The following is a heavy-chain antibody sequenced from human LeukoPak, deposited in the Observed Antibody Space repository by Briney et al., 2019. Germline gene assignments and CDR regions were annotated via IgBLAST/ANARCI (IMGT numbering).Heavy chain of an antibody. CDR3: ARRYCSTTSCYMADY. Sequence: GASVKVSCKASGYTFTGYYMHWVRQAPGQGLEWMGWINADSGGTNYAQKFQGRVTMTRDTSISTAYMELSRLRSDDTAVYYCARRYCSTTSCYMADYWGQGTLSPSPQ. J-gene: IGHJ4*02. D-gene: IGHD2-2*02. CDR2: INADSGGT. V-gene: IGHV1-2*02. CDR1: GYTFTGYY.